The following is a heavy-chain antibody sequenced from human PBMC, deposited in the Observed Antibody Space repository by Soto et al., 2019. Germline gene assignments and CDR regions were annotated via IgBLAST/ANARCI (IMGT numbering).Heavy chain of an antibody. J-gene: IGHJ6*01. CDR3: ARGCITIFGVVIPGGMDV. CDR2: ISSSGSTI. Sequence: EVQLVESGGGLVQPGGSLRLSCAASGFTFSSYEMNWVRQAPGKGLEWVSYISSSGSTIYYADSVKGRFTISRDNAKNTLYLQMSSLRGEKTAVYYCARGCITIFGVVIPGGMDVWGQGTTVTVSS. V-gene: IGHV3-48*03. CDR1: GFTFSSYE. D-gene: IGHD3-3*01.